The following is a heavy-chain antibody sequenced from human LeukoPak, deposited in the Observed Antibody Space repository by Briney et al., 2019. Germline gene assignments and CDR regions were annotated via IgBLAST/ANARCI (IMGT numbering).Heavy chain of an antibody. J-gene: IGHJ6*02. Sequence: PGRSLKLSCAASGFTFTSYGMHWVRQAPGKGLEWLAVIWYDGGNKFYADSVKGRFTISRDNSKDTLYLQMNSLRAEDTAVYYCAKAVAATGHYYFGMDVWGQGTTVTVSS. V-gene: IGHV3-33*03. D-gene: IGHD6-19*01. CDR2: IWYDGGNK. CDR3: AKAVAATGHYYFGMDV. CDR1: GFTFTSYG.